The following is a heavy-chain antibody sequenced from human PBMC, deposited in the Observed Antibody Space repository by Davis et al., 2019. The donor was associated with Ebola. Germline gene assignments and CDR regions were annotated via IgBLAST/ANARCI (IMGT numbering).Heavy chain of an antibody. CDR3: ARTPGVTTVTKYYFDY. V-gene: IGHV4-28*01. CDR1: GYSIRSSNW. CDR2: IYYSGST. J-gene: IGHJ4*02. Sequence: SETLSLTSAVSGYSIRSSNWWGWIRQPPGKGLEWIGYIYYSGSTYYNPSLKSRVTMSVDTSKNQFSLKLSSVTAVDTAVYYCARTPGVTTVTKYYFDYWGQGTLVTVSS. D-gene: IGHD4-17*01.